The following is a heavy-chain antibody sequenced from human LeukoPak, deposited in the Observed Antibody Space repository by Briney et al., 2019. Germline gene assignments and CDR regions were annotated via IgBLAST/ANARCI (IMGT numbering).Heavy chain of an antibody. V-gene: IGHV3-23*01. D-gene: IGHD3-22*01. CDR2: SSGYGGNT. Sequence: GGFLRLSCAASGFIFNKYAMSWVRQAPGKGLEWVSTSSGYGGNTYYADSVKGRFTISRDTPRSTLYLQMNSLRAEDTAVYYCAKDRGYYNSSGEDAFDMWGQGTMVTVSS. CDR3: AKDRGYYNSSGEDAFDM. CDR1: GFIFNKYA. J-gene: IGHJ3*02.